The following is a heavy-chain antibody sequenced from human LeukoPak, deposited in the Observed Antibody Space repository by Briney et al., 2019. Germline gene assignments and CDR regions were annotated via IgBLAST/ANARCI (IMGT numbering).Heavy chain of an antibody. Sequence: GGSLRLSCAASGFTFDDYAMHWVRQAPGKGLEWVSGISWNSGSIGYADSVKGRFTISRDNAKNSLFLQMNSLRAEDTAVYYCARDYGDYGRLWYFDLWGRGTLVTVSS. CDR3: ARDYGDYGRLWYFDL. D-gene: IGHD4-17*01. CDR1: GFTFDDYA. V-gene: IGHV3-9*01. CDR2: ISWNSGSI. J-gene: IGHJ2*01.